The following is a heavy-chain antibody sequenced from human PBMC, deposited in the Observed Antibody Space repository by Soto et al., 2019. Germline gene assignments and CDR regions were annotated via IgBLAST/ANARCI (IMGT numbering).Heavy chain of an antibody. D-gene: IGHD3-3*01. J-gene: IGHJ6*02. CDR2: IYNTGSA. CDR1: GGSISSYY. CDR3: AGMSFTGFGELIGNFYFHGMDV. Sequence: SETLSLTCNVSGGSISSYYWTWIRQPPGKGLEYIGYIYNTGSANYNPSLKSRVSISLDTSRNQFSLNLRSVTAADTAVYYCAGMSFTGFGELIGNFYFHGMDVWGQGTTVTSP. V-gene: IGHV4-59*03.